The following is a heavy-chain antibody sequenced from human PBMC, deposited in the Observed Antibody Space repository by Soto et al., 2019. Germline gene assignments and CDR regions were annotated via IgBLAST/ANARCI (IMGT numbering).Heavy chain of an antibody. CDR2: ISYDGNNK. CDR1: GITFSNYG. Sequence: QVQLVESGGGVVQPGRSLRLSCAASGITFSNYGVHWVRQAPGKGLEWVAVISYDGNNKDYADSVKGRFTISRDNSKNTLYLQMNSLRVEDTAVYCCAKDPIGRISSGWYQGEYNWFDPWGQGTLVTVSS. CDR3: AKDPIGRISSGWYQGEYNWFDP. D-gene: IGHD6-19*01. V-gene: IGHV3-30*18. J-gene: IGHJ5*02.